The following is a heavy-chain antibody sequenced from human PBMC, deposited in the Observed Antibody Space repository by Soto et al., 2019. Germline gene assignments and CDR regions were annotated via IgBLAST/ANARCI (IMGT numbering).Heavy chain of an antibody. CDR1: GFTFSSYA. CDR3: AKDRFQAVAGTYNFDY. D-gene: IGHD6-19*01. Sequence: EVQLLESGGGLVQPGGSLRLSCAASGFTFSSYAMSWVRQAPGKGLEWVSAISGSGGSTYYADSLKGRFTISRDKSKNTLYLQMNSLRAEDTAGYYCAKDRFQAVAGTYNFDYWGQGTLVTVSS. CDR2: ISGSGGST. V-gene: IGHV3-23*01. J-gene: IGHJ4*02.